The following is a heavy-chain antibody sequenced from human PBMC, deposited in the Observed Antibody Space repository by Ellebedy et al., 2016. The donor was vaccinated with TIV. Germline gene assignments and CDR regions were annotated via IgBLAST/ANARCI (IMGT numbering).Heavy chain of an antibody. V-gene: IGHV1-18*01. D-gene: IGHD2-21*02. CDR3: ARVSAVTAHFDH. Sequence: ASVKVSCKASRYRFDSYALPWVRAVPGQGLEWMGWISTYNGKTNYAQNFQGRVTLTTDTSTSTAYMELRSLTSDDTAVYFCARVSAVTAHFDHWGQGSLVTVAS. CDR2: ISTYNGKT. CDR1: RYRFDSYA. J-gene: IGHJ4*02.